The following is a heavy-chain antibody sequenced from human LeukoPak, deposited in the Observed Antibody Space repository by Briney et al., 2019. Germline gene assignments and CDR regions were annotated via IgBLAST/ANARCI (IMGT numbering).Heavy chain of an antibody. CDR2: ISGGGEST. V-gene: IGHV3-23*01. Sequence: GGSLRLTCVASEFTFSSHAMNWVRQAPGKGLEWVSSISGGGESTYYADSVKGRFTVSRDNSKNTLYLQINSLRGEDTAVYYCAKGKYSSGGVPDYWGQGTLVTVSS. J-gene: IGHJ4*02. D-gene: IGHD6-19*01. CDR1: EFTFSSHA. CDR3: AKGKYSSGGVPDY.